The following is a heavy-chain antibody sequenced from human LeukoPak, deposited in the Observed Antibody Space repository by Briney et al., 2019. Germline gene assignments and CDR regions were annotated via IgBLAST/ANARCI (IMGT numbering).Heavy chain of an antibody. D-gene: IGHD4-23*01. CDR1: GFAFSSYA. Sequence: GRSLRLSCAASGFAFSSYAMHWVRQAPGKGLEWVAVISYDGSNKYYADSVKGRFTISRDNSKNTLYLQVNSLTAEDTAVYYCARGNSDAFDIWGQGTMVTVSS. V-gene: IGHV3-30*04. J-gene: IGHJ3*02. CDR2: ISYDGSNK. CDR3: ARGNSDAFDI.